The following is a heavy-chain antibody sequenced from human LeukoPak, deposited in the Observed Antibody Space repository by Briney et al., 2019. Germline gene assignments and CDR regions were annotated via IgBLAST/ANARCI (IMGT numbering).Heavy chain of an antibody. CDR1: GGSISIYY. Sequence: SETLSLTCTVSGGSISIYYWSWIRQPPGKGLEWIGYIYYSGSTNYNPSLKSRVTISVDTSKNQFSLKLSSVTAADTAVYYCARGKPGIAAAGFDYWGQGTLVTVSS. CDR2: IYYSGST. D-gene: IGHD6-13*01. V-gene: IGHV4-59*12. CDR3: ARGKPGIAAAGFDY. J-gene: IGHJ4*02.